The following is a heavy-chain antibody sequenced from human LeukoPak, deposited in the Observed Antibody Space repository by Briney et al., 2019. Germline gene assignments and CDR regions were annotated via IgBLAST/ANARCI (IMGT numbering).Heavy chain of an antibody. Sequence: GESLRLSCAASGFTFSSYAMHWVRQAPGKGLEWVAVISYDGSNKYYADSVKGRFTISRDNSKNTLYLQMNSLRAEDTAVYYCARGGLEPIDYWGQGTLVTVSS. CDR1: GFTFSSYA. V-gene: IGHV3-30-3*01. CDR3: ARGGLEPIDY. CDR2: ISYDGSNK. J-gene: IGHJ4*02. D-gene: IGHD1-14*01.